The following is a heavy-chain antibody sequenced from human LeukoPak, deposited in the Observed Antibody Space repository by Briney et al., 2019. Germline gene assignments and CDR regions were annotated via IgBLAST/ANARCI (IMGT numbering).Heavy chain of an antibody. Sequence: GGSLRLSCTASGFTFGDYAVSWVRRAPGKGLEWVGFIRIKAYGGTTEYAASVKGRFTISRDDSKSIAYLQMNSLKTEDTAVYYCTRGSCSNGVCYHFDYWGQGTLVTVSS. CDR1: GFTFGDYA. V-gene: IGHV3-49*04. D-gene: IGHD2-8*01. J-gene: IGHJ4*02. CDR3: TRGSCSNGVCYHFDY. CDR2: IRIKAYGGTT.